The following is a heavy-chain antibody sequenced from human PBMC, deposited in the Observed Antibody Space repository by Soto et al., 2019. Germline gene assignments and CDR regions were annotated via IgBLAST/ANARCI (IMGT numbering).Heavy chain of an antibody. V-gene: IGHV3-23*01. CDR1: GFTFSSYA. D-gene: IGHD2-8*01. CDR2: ISGSGGST. CDR3: AKNGDAFDI. Sequence: GESLKISCAASGFTFSSYAMSWVRQAPGKGLEWVSAISGSGGSTYYADSVKGRFTISRDNSKNTLYLQMNSLRAEDTAVYYCAKNGDAFDIWGQGTMVTVSS. J-gene: IGHJ3*02.